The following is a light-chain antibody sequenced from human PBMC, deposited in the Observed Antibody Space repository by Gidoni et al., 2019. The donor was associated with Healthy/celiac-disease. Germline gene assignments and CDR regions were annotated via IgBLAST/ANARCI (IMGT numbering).Light chain of an antibody. V-gene: IGKV1-27*01. CDR2: AAS. Sequence: DIQMTQSPSSLSASVGDRVTITCQASPAISNYLAWYQQKPGKVPKLLIYAASTLHSGVPSRFSGSGSGTDFTLTISSLQPEDFATYYCQQYSSSPFTFGRGTKVEIK. CDR1: PAISNY. CDR3: QQYSSSPFT. J-gene: IGKJ4*01.